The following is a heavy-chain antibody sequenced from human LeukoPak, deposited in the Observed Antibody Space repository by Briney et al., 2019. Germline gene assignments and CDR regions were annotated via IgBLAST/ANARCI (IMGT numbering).Heavy chain of an antibody. Sequence: GASVKVSCKASGYTFTSYDINWVRQAAGQGLEWMGWMNPNSGNTGYAQKFQVRVTMTKNTSRRTAYMELSSLRSDDTAVYYCARVDGSGYYGYYYYYGMDVGGQGTTVTVSS. CDR1: GYTFTSYD. CDR3: ARVDGSGYYGYYYYYGMDV. J-gene: IGHJ6*02. V-gene: IGHV1-8*01. CDR2: MNPNSGNT. D-gene: IGHD3-3*01.